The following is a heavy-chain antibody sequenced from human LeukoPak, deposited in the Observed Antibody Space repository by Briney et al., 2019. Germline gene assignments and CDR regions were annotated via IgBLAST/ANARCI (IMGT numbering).Heavy chain of an antibody. Sequence: ASVKVSCKDSGYTFTDYYMHWVRQAPGQGLEWMGWINPNSGGTNYAQKFQGRVTMTRDTSISTAYMELSRLRSDDTAVYYCARELPRWYFDYWGQGTLVIVSS. V-gene: IGHV1-2*02. J-gene: IGHJ4*02. CDR2: INPNSGGT. CDR1: GYTFTDYY. CDR3: ARELPRWYFDY. D-gene: IGHD2-15*01.